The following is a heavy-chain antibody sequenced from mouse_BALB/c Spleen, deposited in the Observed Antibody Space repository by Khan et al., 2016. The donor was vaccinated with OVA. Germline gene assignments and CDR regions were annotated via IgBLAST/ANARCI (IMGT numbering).Heavy chain of an antibody. J-gene: IGHJ4*01. CDR2: INPNTGYN. D-gene: IGHD2-1*01. Sequence: QIQLVQSGAELAKPGASMKMSCKASGYTFTTYWMHWIKQRPGQGLEWIGYINPNTGYNECEQKFKDKATLTADKSSSTVYMQLSSLTSEDSAVXYCATSGQYGGNYYFGMDYWGQGTSVTVSS. CDR3: ATSGQYGGNYYFGMDY. V-gene: IGHV1-7*01. CDR1: GYTFTTYW.